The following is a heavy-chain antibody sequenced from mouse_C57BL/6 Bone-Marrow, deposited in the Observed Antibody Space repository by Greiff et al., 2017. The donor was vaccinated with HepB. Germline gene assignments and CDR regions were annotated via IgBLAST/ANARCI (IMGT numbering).Heavy chain of an antibody. Sequence: VQLQQPGAELVMPGASVKLSCKASGYTFTSYWMHWVKQRPGQGLEWIGEIDPSDSYTNYNQKFKGKSTLTVDKSSSTAYMQLSSLTSEDSAVYYCARGGYYRFDYWGQGTTLTGSS. CDR3: ARGGYYRFDY. D-gene: IGHD2-3*01. J-gene: IGHJ2*01. CDR2: IDPSDSYT. V-gene: IGHV1-69*01. CDR1: GYTFTSYW.